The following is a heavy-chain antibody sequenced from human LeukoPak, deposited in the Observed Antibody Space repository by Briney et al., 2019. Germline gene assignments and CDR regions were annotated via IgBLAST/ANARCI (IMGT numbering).Heavy chain of an antibody. Sequence: ASVKVSCKASGGIFSSYAISWVRQAPGQGLEWMGGIIPIFGTANYAQKFQGRVTITADESTSTAYMELSSLRSEDTAVYYCASVLYYDFWSGYYTLDYWGQGTLVTVSS. CDR2: IIPIFGTA. V-gene: IGHV1-69*13. D-gene: IGHD3-3*01. CDR3: ASVLYYDFWSGYYTLDY. J-gene: IGHJ4*02. CDR1: GGIFSSYA.